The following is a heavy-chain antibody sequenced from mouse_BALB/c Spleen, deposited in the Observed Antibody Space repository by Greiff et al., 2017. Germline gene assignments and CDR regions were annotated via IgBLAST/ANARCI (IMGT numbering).Heavy chain of an antibody. Sequence: EVQLVESGGGLVKPGGSLKLSCAASGFTFSSYTMSWVRQTPEKRLEWVATISSGGSYTYYPDSVKGRFTISRDNAKNTLYLQMSSLKSEDTAMYYCTRGITTVVDRPFGYWGQGTLVTGSA. CDR1: GFTFSSYT. CDR3: TRGITTVVDRPFGY. D-gene: IGHD1-1*01. V-gene: IGHV5-6-4*01. CDR2: ISSGGSYT. J-gene: IGHJ3*01.